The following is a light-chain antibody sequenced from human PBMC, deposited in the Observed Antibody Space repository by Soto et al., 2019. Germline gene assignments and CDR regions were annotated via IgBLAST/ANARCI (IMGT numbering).Light chain of an antibody. J-gene: IGKJ2*01. Sequence: EIVLTQSPATLSLSPGERATLSCRASQSVSSYLAWYQQKPGQAPRLLIYDASNRATGIPARFSGGGSGTDFTLTISGLEPEDVAVYFCQHYGTSSYTFGQGTKLQIK. CDR1: QSVSSY. V-gene: IGKV3-11*01. CDR3: QHYGTSSYT. CDR2: DAS.